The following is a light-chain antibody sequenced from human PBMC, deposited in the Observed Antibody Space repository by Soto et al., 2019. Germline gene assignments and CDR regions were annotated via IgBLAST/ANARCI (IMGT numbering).Light chain of an antibody. Sequence: QSALTQPPSASGSPGQSVTISCTGTSSDVGGYNYVSWYQQHPGKAPKLLIHDVSKRPSGVPDRFSGSKSGNAASLTVAGLQAEDEADYYCGSYAGSKGVVCGGGTKLTVL. V-gene: IGLV2-8*01. CDR2: DVS. CDR3: GSYAGSKGVV. J-gene: IGLJ2*01. CDR1: SSDVGGYNY.